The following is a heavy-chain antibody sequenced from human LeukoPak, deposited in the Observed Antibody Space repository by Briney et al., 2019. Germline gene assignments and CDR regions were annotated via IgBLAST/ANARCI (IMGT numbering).Heavy chain of an antibody. V-gene: IGHV4-34*01. CDR3: VRVYYSNSYDYWYFDL. Sequence: PSETLSLTCAVYGGSFSGYYWSWIRQPPGKGLEGIGEINHSGSTNYNPSLKSRVTISVDTSKNQFSLKLSSVTAADTAVYYCVRVYYSNSYDYWYFDLWGRGTLVTVSS. CDR2: INHSGST. J-gene: IGHJ2*01. D-gene: IGHD6-13*01. CDR1: GGSFSGYY.